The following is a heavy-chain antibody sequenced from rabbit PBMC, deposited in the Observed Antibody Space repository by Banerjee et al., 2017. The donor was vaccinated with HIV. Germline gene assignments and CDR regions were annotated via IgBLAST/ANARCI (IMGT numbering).Heavy chain of an antibody. V-gene: IGHV1S45*01. Sequence: QEQLVESGGGLVQPEGSLTLTCTASGFSFSSGYDMCWVRQAPGKGLEWIGCIYAGSDGFTYFANWAKGRFTGSKTSSTTVTLQMTSLTAADTATYFCARDANSGGYNIGMWGQGTLVTFS. CDR1: GFSFSSGYD. CDR2: IYAGSDGFT. J-gene: IGHJ3*01. D-gene: IGHD1-1*01. CDR3: ARDANSGGYNIGM.